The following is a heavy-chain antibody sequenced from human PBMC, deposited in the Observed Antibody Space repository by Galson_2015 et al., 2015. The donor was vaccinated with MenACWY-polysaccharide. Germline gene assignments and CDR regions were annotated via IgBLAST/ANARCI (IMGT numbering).Heavy chain of an antibody. J-gene: IGHJ4*02. D-gene: IGHD1-26*01. CDR1: GFNFSIYV. CDR2: ISSGSDTA. CDR3: VKGGWADN. V-gene: IGHV3-23*01. Sequence: SLRLSCAASGFNFSIYVMTWVRQAPGKGLEWVSTISSGSDTAYYTDSVKDRFTISRDNSKDTVHLQMDSLRAEDTAVYYCVKGGWADNWGQGTLVTVSS.